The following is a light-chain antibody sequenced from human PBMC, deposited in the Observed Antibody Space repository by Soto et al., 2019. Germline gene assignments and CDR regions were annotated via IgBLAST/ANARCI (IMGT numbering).Light chain of an antibody. CDR2: GSS. CDR1: QSVTNNY. V-gene: IGKV3-20*01. J-gene: IGKJ2*01. CDR3: QLYGRKHPYT. Sequence: EVVLTQSPGTLSLSPGDRATLSCRASQSVTNNYFAWYQQQPDPAPRLLIFGSSDRATGIPDRFSGSGSGTAFTLTIIRLEHEEFAVYYCQLYGRKHPYTFGQGTKLEIK.